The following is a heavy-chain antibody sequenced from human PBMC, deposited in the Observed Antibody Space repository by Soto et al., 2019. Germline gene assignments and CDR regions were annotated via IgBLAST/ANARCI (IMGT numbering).Heavy chain of an antibody. CDR2: IDGGTGNT. D-gene: IGHD2-21*02. CDR3: ARSPLFLGGTEYYFDY. V-gene: IGHV1-3*01. J-gene: IGHJ4*02. CDR1: GYTFNNYS. Sequence: ASVKVSCKASGYTFNNYSLHWVRQAPGQRLEWMGWIDGGTGNTETSQRLQARVTLTRDTSANTAYMDLSSLGSEDTAVYYCARSPLFLGGTEYYFDYWGQGTMVTVS.